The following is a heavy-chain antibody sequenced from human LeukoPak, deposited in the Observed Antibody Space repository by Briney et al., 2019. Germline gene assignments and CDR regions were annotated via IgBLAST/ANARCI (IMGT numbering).Heavy chain of an antibody. CDR2: IYSDGTT. CDR1: GFTFSSYA. D-gene: IGHD6-19*01. V-gene: IGHV3-23*03. Sequence: GGSLRLSCAASGFTFSSYAMSWVRQAPGRGLEWVSVIYSDGTTKYADSAKGRFTISRDNSKSMVYLQMDRLRAEDTAVYYCARCKGGWSDHFYGMGVWGQGTTVTVSS. CDR3: ARCKGGWSDHFYGMGV. J-gene: IGHJ6*02.